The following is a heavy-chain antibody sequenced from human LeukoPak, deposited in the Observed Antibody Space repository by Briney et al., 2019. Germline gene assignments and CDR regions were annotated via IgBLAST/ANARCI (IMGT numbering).Heavy chain of an antibody. D-gene: IGHD6-13*01. CDR2: IYYSGST. CDR1: GDSTTRGDYY. CDR3: ARGDLYSSSWSD. V-gene: IGHV4-30-4*08. Sequence: SETLSLTCTVSGDSTTRGDYYWTWIHQPPGKCLEWIGYIYYSGSTYYNPSLKSRVTISVDTSKNQFSLKLSSVTAADTAVYYCARGDLYSSSWSDWGQGTLVTVSS. J-gene: IGHJ4*02.